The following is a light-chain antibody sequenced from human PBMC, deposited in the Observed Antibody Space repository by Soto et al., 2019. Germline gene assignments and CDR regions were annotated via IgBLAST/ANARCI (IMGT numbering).Light chain of an antibody. Sequence: EIVLTQSPGTLSLSPGERATLSCRASQSISSTFLAWYQQTPGQAPRLLIYGASTRATGIPDRFRGSGSGTDFTLTINRLEPEDFAVYYCQQYGSFPYTFGQGTKLEIK. V-gene: IGKV3-20*01. CDR2: GAS. J-gene: IGKJ2*01. CDR1: QSISSTF. CDR3: QQYGSFPYT.